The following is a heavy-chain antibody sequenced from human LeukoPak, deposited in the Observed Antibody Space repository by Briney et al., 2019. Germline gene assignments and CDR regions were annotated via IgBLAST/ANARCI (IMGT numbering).Heavy chain of an antibody. CDR3: ARDLGYCSGGSCLKTPFDY. CDR1: GGTFSSYA. D-gene: IGHD2-15*01. V-gene: IGHV1-69*05. J-gene: IGHJ4*02. Sequence: SVKVSCKASGGTFSSYAISWVRQAPGQGLEWMGGIIPIFGTANYAQKFQGRVTITTDESTSTAYMELSSLRSEDTAVYYCARDLGYCSGGSCLKTPFDYWGQGTLVTVSS. CDR2: IIPIFGTA.